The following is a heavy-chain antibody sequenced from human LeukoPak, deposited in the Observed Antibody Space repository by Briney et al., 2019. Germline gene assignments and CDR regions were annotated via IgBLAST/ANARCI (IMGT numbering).Heavy chain of an antibody. D-gene: IGHD4-17*01. CDR2: ISSSSSTI. CDR3: ARDYGDDSSLFFDY. J-gene: IGHJ4*02. Sequence: GGSLRLSCAASGFTFSSSSMNWVRQAPGKGLEWVSYISSSSSTIYYADSVKGRFTISRDNAKNSLYLQMNSLRAEDTAVYYCARDYGDDSSLFFDYWGQGTLVTVSS. V-gene: IGHV3-48*01. CDR1: GFTFSSSS.